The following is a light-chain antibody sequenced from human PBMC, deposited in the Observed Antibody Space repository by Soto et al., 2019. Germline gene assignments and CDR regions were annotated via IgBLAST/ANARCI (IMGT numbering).Light chain of an antibody. CDR2: EVS. J-gene: IGLJ2*01. CDR1: SSDVGGYNY. Sequence: QSALTQPPSASGSPGQSVTISCTGTSSDVGGYNYVSWYQQHPGKAPKLMISEVSKRPSGVTDRFSGSKSGNTASLTVSGLQDEDEAYYCCSSFAGNNNVVFGGGTKLTVL. CDR3: SSFAGNNNVV. V-gene: IGLV2-8*01.